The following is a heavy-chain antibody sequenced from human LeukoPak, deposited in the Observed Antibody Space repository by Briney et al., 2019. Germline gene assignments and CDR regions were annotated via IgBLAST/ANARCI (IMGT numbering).Heavy chain of an antibody. Sequence: GGSLRLSCAASGLTFSTYPMTWVRQAPGKGLEWVSTLTGSGGTTYYADSVRGRFTISRDNSKNTLYLQMSSLRAEDTAVYYCARDPYILTGYYTPSIDYWGQGTLVTVSS. V-gene: IGHV3-23*01. CDR2: LTGSGGTT. J-gene: IGHJ4*02. D-gene: IGHD3-9*01. CDR1: GLTFSTYP. CDR3: ARDPYILTGYYTPSIDY.